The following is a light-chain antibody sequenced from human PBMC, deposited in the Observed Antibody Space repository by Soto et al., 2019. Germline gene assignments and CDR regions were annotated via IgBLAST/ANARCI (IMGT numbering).Light chain of an antibody. CDR2: SNA. V-gene: IGLV1-44*01. Sequence: QSVLTQSPSASGTPGQRVTISCSGSSSNIGSNTVNWYEQLPGTAPKLLIYSNAQRPSGVPDRFSGSKSGTSASLAISGLRSEDEADYYCATWDDSLNAWVFGGGTQLTVL. CDR1: SSNIGSNT. CDR3: ATWDDSLNAWV. J-gene: IGLJ3*02.